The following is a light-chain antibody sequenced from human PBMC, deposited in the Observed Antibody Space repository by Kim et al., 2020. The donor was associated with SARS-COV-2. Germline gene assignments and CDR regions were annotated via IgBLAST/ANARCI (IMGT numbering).Light chain of an antibody. V-gene: IGLV3-21*04. CDR2: YDS. CDR3: QVWDSSSDRLYV. J-gene: IGLJ1*01. CDR1: NIGSKS. Sequence: PGKTARITCGGNNIGSKSVHWYQQKPGQAPVLVIYYDSDWPSGIPERFSGSNSGNTATLTISRVEAGDEADYYCQVWDSSSDRLYVFGTGTKVTVL.